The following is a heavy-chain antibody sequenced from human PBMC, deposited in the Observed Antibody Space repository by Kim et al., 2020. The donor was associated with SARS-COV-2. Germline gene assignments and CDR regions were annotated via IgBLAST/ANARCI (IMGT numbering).Heavy chain of an antibody. J-gene: IGHJ6*02. CDR3: AKDGYSYGHYYYGMDV. V-gene: IGHV3-23*01. D-gene: IGHD5-18*01. Sequence: VKGRFTISRDNSKNTLYLQMNSLRAEDTAVYYCAKDGYSYGHYYYGMDVWGQGTTVTVSS.